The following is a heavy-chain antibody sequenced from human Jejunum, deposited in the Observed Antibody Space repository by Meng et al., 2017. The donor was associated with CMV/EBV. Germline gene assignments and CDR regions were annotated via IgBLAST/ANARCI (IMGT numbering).Heavy chain of an antibody. Sequence: AASGFSFSSYDMTWVRQAPGKGLEWVSIISNGGGITYYADSVKGRFTISRDNSENTLYLQMNSLRAEDTAIYYCAKVRVSATRTFDYWGQGTLVTVSS. CDR1: GFSFSSYD. J-gene: IGHJ4*02. CDR3: AKVRVSATRTFDY. V-gene: IGHV3-23*01. CDR2: ISNGGGIT. D-gene: IGHD6-6*01.